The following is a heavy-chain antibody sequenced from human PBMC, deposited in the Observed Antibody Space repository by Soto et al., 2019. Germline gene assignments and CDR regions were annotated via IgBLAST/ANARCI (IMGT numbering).Heavy chain of an antibody. J-gene: IGHJ4*02. CDR1: GFTFTNFR. Sequence: EVHLVESGGGLVRPGESLRLSCAASGFTFTNFRMSWLRQAPGKGLEWVANIKQDGSETRYVDPVKGRFTISRDNAKNSLFLQMNSLRAEDTAIYYCARSYGTGFLSGYWGQGTLVTVST. CDR2: IKQDGSET. CDR3: ARSYGTGFLSGY. D-gene: IGHD3-10*01. V-gene: IGHV3-7*01.